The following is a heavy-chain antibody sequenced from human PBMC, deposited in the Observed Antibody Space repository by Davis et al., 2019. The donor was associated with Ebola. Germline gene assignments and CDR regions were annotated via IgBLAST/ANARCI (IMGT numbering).Heavy chain of an antibody. D-gene: IGHD3-3*01. Sequence: ASVKVSCKASGYTFTSYAMHWVRQAPGQGLEWMGWINTNTGNPTYAQGFTGRFVFSLDTSVSTAYLQISSLKAEDTAVYYCARWDADFWSGYSGTRHFDYWGQGTLVTVSS. CDR2: INTNTGNP. CDR1: GYTFTSYA. V-gene: IGHV7-4-1*02. CDR3: ARWDADFWSGYSGTRHFDY. J-gene: IGHJ4*02.